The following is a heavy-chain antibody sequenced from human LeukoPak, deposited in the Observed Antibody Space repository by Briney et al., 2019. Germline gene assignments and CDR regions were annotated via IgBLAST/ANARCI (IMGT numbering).Heavy chain of an antibody. J-gene: IGHJ4*02. D-gene: IGHD2-2*01. V-gene: IGHV4-59*01. CDR3: ARLQLRHCSRTSCANEFDY. CDR1: GGSISSYY. CDR2: IYYSRSI. Sequence: SETLSLTCTVSGGSISSYYWSWIRQPPGKVLEWIGYIYYSRSINYNPSLKSRVIISVDKSKNQFSLKLTSVTAADTAVYYCARLQLRHCSRTSCANEFDYWGQGTLVTVSS.